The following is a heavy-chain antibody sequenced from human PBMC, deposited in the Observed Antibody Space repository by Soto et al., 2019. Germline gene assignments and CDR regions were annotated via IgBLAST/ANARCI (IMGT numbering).Heavy chain of an antibody. CDR2: INHSRST. V-gene: IGHV4-34*01. CDR1: GGSFSGYY. CDR3: ARAYNWNYYYFDY. Sequence: LSLTCAVYGGSFSGYYWSWIRQPPGKGLEWIGEINHSRSTNYNPSLKSRVTISVDTSKNQFSLKLSSVTAADTAVYYCARAYNWNYYYFDYWGQGTLVTVSS. J-gene: IGHJ4*02. D-gene: IGHD1-7*01.